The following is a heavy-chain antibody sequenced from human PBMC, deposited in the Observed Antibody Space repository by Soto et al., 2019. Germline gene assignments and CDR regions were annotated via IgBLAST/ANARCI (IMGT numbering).Heavy chain of an antibody. CDR3: ARDLVAPAAKLKLKYHYYGMDV. CDR1: GFTVSTNY. D-gene: IGHD2-2*01. Sequence: GGSLRLSCAASGFTVSTNYMSWVRQAPGKGLEWVSLIYSGGSTYYADSVKGRFTISRDNSKNTLYLQMNSLRAEDTAVYYCARDLVAPAAKLKLKYHYYGMDVWGQGNTVTVS. J-gene: IGHJ6*02. V-gene: IGHV3-66*01. CDR2: IYSGGST.